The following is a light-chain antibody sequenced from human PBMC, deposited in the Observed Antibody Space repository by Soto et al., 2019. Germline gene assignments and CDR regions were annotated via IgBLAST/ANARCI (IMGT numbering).Light chain of an antibody. V-gene: IGKV3-15*01. J-gene: IGKJ1*01. Sequence: EIVMTQSPATLSVSPGEKATLSCRASQSVGSHLAWYQQKPGQAPRLLIFSASTRASGIPARFRGSGSGTEFTLTISSLQSEDFAVYYCQHYNNYVTWAFGQGTKVEIK. CDR2: SAS. CDR3: QHYNNYVTWA. CDR1: QSVGSH.